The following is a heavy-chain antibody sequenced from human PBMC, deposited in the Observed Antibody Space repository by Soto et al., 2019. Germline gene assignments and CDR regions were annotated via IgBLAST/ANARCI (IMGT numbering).Heavy chain of an antibody. J-gene: IGHJ5*02. CDR1: GFTFSDYY. D-gene: IGHD3-22*01. Sequence: PGGSLRLSCAASGFTFSDYYMSWIRQAPGKGLEWVSSISGSGTNTYFAESVRGQFTISRDNAKSTLFLQMNSLRAEDTAVYYCLALVVVIAWGQGTLVTVSS. CDR3: LALVVVIA. V-gene: IGHV3-11*01. CDR2: ISGSGTNT.